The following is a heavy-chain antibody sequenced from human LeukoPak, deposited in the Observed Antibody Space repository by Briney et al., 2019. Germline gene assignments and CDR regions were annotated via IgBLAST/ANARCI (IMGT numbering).Heavy chain of an antibody. D-gene: IGHD1-26*01. CDR2: IYYSGST. CDR3: ARQSGSYGVYYYYMDV. Sequence: SETLSLTCTVSGGSISSSSYYWGWIRQPPGKGLEWIGSIYYSGSTYYNPSLKSRVTISVDTSKNQFSLKLSSVTAADTAVYYCARQSGSYGVYYYYMDVWGKGTTVTISS. V-gene: IGHV4-39*01. J-gene: IGHJ6*03. CDR1: GGSISSSSYY.